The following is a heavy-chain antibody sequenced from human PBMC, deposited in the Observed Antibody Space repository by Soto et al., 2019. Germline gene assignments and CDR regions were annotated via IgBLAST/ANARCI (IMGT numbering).Heavy chain of an antibody. J-gene: IGHJ3*01. Sequence: GGSLRLSCAASGFTFSSYAMHWVRQAPGKGLEWVAVISYDGSNKYYADSVKGRFTISRDNSKNTLYRQMNSLRAEDTAVYYCATRYCSSTSCYSRPWELLGHVLWGQGTMVTVSS. CDR3: ATRYCSSTSCYSRPWELLGHVL. CDR1: GFTFSSYA. D-gene: IGHD2-2*01. CDR2: ISYDGSNK. V-gene: IGHV3-30-3*01.